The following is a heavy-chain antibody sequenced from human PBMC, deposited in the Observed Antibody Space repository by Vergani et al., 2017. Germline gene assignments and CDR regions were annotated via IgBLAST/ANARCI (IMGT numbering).Heavy chain of an antibody. D-gene: IGHD5/OR15-5a*01. CDR2: ISYDGSNK. CDR1: GFTFSSYW. J-gene: IGHJ6*03. CDR3: ARDPRGLDYYYYMDV. V-gene: IGHV3-30*03. Sequence: VQLVESGGGLVQPGGSLRLSCAASGFTFSSYWMSWVRQAPGKGLEWVAVISYDGSNKYYADSVKGRFTISRDNSKNTLYLQMNSLRAEDTAVYYCARDPRGLDYYYYMDVWGKGTTVTVSS.